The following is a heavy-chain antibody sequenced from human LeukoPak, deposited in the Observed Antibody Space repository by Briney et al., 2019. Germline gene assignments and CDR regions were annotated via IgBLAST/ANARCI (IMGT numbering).Heavy chain of an antibody. Sequence: PGGSLRLSCVASGFTFGSYSMSWVRQAPGKGLEWVASISGSSGTTDYGDSVKGRFTISRDNSKNTLYLQMNSLRGEDTAVYYCARARPSLSASTTVRYFDYWGQGTLVTVSS. CDR2: ISGSSGTT. CDR3: ARARPSLSASTTVRYFDY. J-gene: IGHJ4*02. V-gene: IGHV3-23*01. CDR1: GFTFGSYS. D-gene: IGHD4-17*01.